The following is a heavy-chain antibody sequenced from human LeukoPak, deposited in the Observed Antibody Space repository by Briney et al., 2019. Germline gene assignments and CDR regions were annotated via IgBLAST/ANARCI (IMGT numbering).Heavy chain of an antibody. V-gene: IGHV4-34*01. CDR2: ISHSGST. CDR3: ARRLAYSSPDY. D-gene: IGHD6-13*01. CDR1: GGSFSGYY. J-gene: IGHJ4*02. Sequence: SETLSLTCAVYGGSFSGYYWSWIRQPPGKGLEWIGEISHSGSTNYNPSLKSRVTISVDTSKNQFSLKLSSVTAADTAVYYCARRLAYSSPDYWGQGTLVTVSS.